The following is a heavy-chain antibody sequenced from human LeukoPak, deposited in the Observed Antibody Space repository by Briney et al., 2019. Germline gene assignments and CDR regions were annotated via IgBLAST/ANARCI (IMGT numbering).Heavy chain of an antibody. CDR3: ARLAGAGTGVSPDY. Sequence: ASVKVSCKASGYTFTGYYMHWVRQAPGQGREWMGRINPSSGGTNYAQKFQGRVTMTRDTSISTAYMELSRLRSDDTAVYYCARLAGAGTGVSPDYWGQGTLVTVSS. D-gene: IGHD6-19*01. CDR1: GYTFTGYY. J-gene: IGHJ4*02. V-gene: IGHV1-2*06. CDR2: INPSSGGT.